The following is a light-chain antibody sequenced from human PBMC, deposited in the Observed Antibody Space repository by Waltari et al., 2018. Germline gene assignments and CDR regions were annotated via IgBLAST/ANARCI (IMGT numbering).Light chain of an antibody. CDR3: QQSYTSPWT. CDR2: ATS. J-gene: IGKJ1*01. Sequence: DIQMTQSPSSLSASVGDRVTITCRASQSISTYLTWYQQIPGKAPKLLIYATSNLQSGVPSRFSGSGSGTHFTLTISSLQPEDFSIYYCQQSYTSPWTFGQGTRVEIK. V-gene: IGKV1-39*01. CDR1: QSISTY.